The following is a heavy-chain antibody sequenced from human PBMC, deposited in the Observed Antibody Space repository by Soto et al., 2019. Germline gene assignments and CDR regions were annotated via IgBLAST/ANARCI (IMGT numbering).Heavy chain of an antibody. Sequence: XXTLSLSFTLSGDSISSSRYHWGSIRQPPGKGLEWIGTIYYSGNTYYNPSLKSRVTISVDTSKNQFALKVNSVIAADTAVYYCARHHTNLYYYYYMDVWGKGTTVTVSS. CDR2: IYYSGNT. V-gene: IGHV4-39*01. J-gene: IGHJ6*03. CDR3: ARHHTNLYYYYYMDV. CDR1: GDSISSSRYH.